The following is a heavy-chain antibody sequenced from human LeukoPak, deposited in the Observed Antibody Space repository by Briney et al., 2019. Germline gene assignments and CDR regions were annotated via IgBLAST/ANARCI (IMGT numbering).Heavy chain of an antibody. Sequence: GGSLRLSCAASGNYWMHWVRQAPGKGLVWVSHINSDGSWTSYADPVKGRFTISKDNAKNTVYLQMNSLGAEDTAVYYCVSFYETYWGRGTLVTVSS. D-gene: IGHD2/OR15-2a*01. J-gene: IGHJ4*02. V-gene: IGHV3-74*01. CDR2: INSDGSWT. CDR3: VSFYETY. CDR1: GNYW.